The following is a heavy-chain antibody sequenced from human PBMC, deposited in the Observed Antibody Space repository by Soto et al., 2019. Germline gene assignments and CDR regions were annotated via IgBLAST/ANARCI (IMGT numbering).Heavy chain of an antibody. CDR1: GYTFTGYY. Sequence: GASVKVSCKASGYTFTGYYMHWVRQAPGQGLEWMGWINPNSGGTNYAQKFQGWVTMTRDTSISTAYMELSRLRSDDTAVYYCAMGIAAAGTPSYYYGMDVWGQGTTVLVS. CDR3: AMGIAAAGTPSYYYGMDV. D-gene: IGHD6-13*01. J-gene: IGHJ6*02. CDR2: INPNSGGT. V-gene: IGHV1-2*04.